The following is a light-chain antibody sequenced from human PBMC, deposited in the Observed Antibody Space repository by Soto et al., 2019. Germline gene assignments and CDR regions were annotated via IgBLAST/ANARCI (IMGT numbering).Light chain of an antibody. CDR1: ESVSGSY. CDR2: GAS. CDR3: QQYQSLT. V-gene: IGKV3-20*01. J-gene: IGKJ4*01. Sequence: IVLTQSPAMLTLSPGDRATLSCRASESVSGSYLAWYQHKPGQAPRLLIHGASSRVTGIPDRFSGSGSGTDFTLTITRLEPEDFAVYYCQQYQSLTFGGGTKVDIK.